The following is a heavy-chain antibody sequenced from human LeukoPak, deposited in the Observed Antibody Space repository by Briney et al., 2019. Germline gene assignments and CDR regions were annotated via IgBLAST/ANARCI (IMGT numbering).Heavy chain of an antibody. CDR1: GFTVSSNY. CDR3: ATDGAGFDT. Sequence: GGSLRLSCAASGFTVSSNYMSWVRQAPGKGLEWLSYINIGGTNTHYADSVKGRFTISRDNAKKSLYLEMNNLRAEDTAVYYCATDGAGFDTWGQGVLVTVSS. CDR2: INIGGTNT. J-gene: IGHJ5*02. V-gene: IGHV3-11*01.